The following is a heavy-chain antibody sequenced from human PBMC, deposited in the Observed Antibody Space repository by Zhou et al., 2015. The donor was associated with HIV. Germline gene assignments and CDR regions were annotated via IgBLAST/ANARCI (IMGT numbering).Heavy chain of an antibody. J-gene: IGHJ3*01. V-gene: IGHV1-46*01. CDR2: VNPTGEST. CDR1: GHTFTSFN. D-gene: IGHD5-24*01. Sequence: VQLIQSGAEVRKPGASVKVSCTTSGHTFTSFNIHWVRQAPGQGLEWMGRVNPTGESTTYAEKFQGRVTMTRDTATGTVYMELRSLRYDDTAVYYCARGMPPSIRNPLDLWGQGTLVTVSS. CDR3: ARGMPPSIRNPLDL.